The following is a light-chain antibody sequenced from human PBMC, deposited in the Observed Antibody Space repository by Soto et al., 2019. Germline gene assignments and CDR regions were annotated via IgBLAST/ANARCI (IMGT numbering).Light chain of an antibody. CDR1: SSDVGGYNY. Sequence: QSALTQPASVSGSPGQSITISCTGTSSDVGGYNYVSWYQQHPGKAPKLMIYDVSNRPSGVSNRFSGSKSGNTASLTISGLQAEDEADYYCNSYTISSFYVFGTGTKLTVL. CDR3: NSYTISSFYV. CDR2: DVS. V-gene: IGLV2-14*01. J-gene: IGLJ1*01.